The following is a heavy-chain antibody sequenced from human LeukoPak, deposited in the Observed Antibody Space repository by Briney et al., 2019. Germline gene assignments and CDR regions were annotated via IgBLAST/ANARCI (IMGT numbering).Heavy chain of an antibody. Sequence: SQTLSLTCTVSGGSISSGGYYWSWIRQPPGKGLEWIGYIYHSGSTYYNPSLKSRVTISVDTSKNQFSLKLSSVTAADTAVYYCSSVGSGYQREGAFDIWGQGTMVTVSS. CDR3: SSVGSGYQREGAFDI. V-gene: IGHV4-30-2*01. CDR1: GGSISSGGYY. D-gene: IGHD3-22*01. J-gene: IGHJ3*02. CDR2: IYHSGST.